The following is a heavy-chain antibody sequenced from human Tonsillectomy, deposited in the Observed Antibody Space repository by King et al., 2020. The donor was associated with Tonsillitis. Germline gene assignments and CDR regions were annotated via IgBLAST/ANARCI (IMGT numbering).Heavy chain of an antibody. CDR1: GFTFSSYW. CDR2: IKQDGSEK. CDR3: AREQGPYYDFWSGYYTSPYYYYGMDV. Sequence: VQLVESGGGLVQPGGSLRLSCAASGFTFSSYWMSWVRQAPGKGLEWVANIKQDGSEKYYVDSVKGRFTISRDNAKNSLYLQMNSLRAEDTAVYYCAREQGPYYDFWSGYYTSPYYYYGMDVWGQGTTVTVSS. V-gene: IGHV3-7*01. J-gene: IGHJ6*02. D-gene: IGHD3-3*01.